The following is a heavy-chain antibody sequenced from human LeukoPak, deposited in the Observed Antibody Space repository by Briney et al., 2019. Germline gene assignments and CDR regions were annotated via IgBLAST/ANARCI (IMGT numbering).Heavy chain of an antibody. CDR1: GFTFDDYG. Sequence: GGSLRLSCAASGFTFDDYGMSWVRQAPGEGLEWVSGINWNGGSTGYADSVKGRFTISRDNAKNSLYLQMNSLRAEDTAVYYCARRGNYYGSGSNNWFDPWGQGTLVTVSS. J-gene: IGHJ5*02. CDR2: INWNGGST. V-gene: IGHV3-20*04. CDR3: ARRGNYYGSGSNNWFDP. D-gene: IGHD3-10*01.